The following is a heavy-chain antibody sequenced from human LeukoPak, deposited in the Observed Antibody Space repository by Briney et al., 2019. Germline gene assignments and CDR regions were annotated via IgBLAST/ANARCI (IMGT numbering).Heavy chain of an antibody. CDR3: ARTYRSSSVDS. J-gene: IGHJ4*02. V-gene: IGHV4-59*08. Sequence: SETLSLTCTVSGGSISNYYWSWIQQPPGKGLEWIGYVYYTGSTNYNPSLKSRVTISVDTSKNQFSLNLTSVSAADTAMYYCARTYRSSSVDSWGQGTLVTVSS. D-gene: IGHD6-6*01. CDR1: GGSISNYY. CDR2: VYYTGST.